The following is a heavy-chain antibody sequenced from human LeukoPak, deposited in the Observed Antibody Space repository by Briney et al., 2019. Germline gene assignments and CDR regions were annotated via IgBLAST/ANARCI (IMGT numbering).Heavy chain of an antibody. V-gene: IGHV3-23*01. D-gene: IGHD3-10*01. J-gene: IGHJ4*02. CDR3: AKGFGDFEY. Sequence: GGTLRLSCAASGFTFSSYGMSWVRQAPGKGLEWVSSISGSGGSTYYADSVKGRFTISRDKSKNTLFLQMNSLRAEDTAVYYCAKGFGDFEYWGQGTLVTVSS. CDR1: GFTFSSYG. CDR2: ISGSGGST.